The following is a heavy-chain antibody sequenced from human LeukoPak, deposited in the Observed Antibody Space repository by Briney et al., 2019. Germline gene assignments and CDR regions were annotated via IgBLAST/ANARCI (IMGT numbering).Heavy chain of an antibody. CDR2: ISGSGGST. J-gene: IGHJ4*02. CDR3: AKDRGPAFLGAFDY. CDR1: GFTFSSYG. D-gene: IGHD3-16*01. V-gene: IGHV3-23*01. Sequence: PGGSLRLSCAASGFTFSSYGMSWVRQAPGKGLEWVSAISGSGGSTYYADSVKGRFTISRDNSKNTLYLQMNSLRAEDTAVYYCAKDRGPAFLGAFDYWGQGTLVTVSS.